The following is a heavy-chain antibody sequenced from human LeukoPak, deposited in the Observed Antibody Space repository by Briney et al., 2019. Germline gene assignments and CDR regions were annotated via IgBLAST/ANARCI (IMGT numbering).Heavy chain of an antibody. D-gene: IGHD3-9*01. V-gene: IGHV4-30-4*01. CDR2: IYYSGST. Sequence: SQTLSLTCTVSGGSISSGDYYWSWIRQPPGKGLEWIGYIYYSGSTYYNPSLKSRVTISVDTSKNQFSLKLSSVIAADTAVYYCASTNYDILTGYYHPCYFDYWGQGTLVTVSS. CDR3: ASTNYDILTGYYHPCYFDY. J-gene: IGHJ4*02. CDR1: GGSISSGDYY.